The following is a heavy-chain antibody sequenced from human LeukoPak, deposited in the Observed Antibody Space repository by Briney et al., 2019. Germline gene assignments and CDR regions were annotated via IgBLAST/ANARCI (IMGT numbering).Heavy chain of an antibody. V-gene: IGHV3-30-3*01. CDR2: ISYDGSNK. CDR3: ARGNLPEMATRIDY. D-gene: IGHD5-24*01. Sequence: GGSLRLSCAASGFTFSSYAMHWVRQAPGKGLEWVAVISYDGSNKYYADSVKGRFTISRDNPKNTLYLQMNSLRAEDTAVYYCARGNLPEMATRIDYWGQGTLVTVSS. J-gene: IGHJ4*02. CDR1: GFTFSSYA.